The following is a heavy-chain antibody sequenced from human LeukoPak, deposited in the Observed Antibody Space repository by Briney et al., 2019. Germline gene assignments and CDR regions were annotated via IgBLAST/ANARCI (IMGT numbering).Heavy chain of an antibody. CDR1: GFTFSSYS. CDR2: ISSSSSYI. Sequence: GSLRLSCAASGFTFSSYSMNWVRQAPGKGLEWVSSISSSSSYIYYADSVKGRFTISRDNAKNSLYLQMNSLRAEDTAVYYCARDQSDGSGSYYSFDYWGQETLVTVSS. CDR3: ARDQSDGSGSYYSFDY. V-gene: IGHV3-21*01. D-gene: IGHD3-10*01. J-gene: IGHJ4*02.